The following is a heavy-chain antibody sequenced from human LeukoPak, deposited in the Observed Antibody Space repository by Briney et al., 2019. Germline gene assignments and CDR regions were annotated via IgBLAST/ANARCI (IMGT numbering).Heavy chain of an antibody. V-gene: IGHV1-8*01. J-gene: IGHJ5*02. CDR2: MNPKSGNT. CDR3: TKASLAFGTKYFDP. CDR1: GYPFSNYD. D-gene: IGHD3-10*01. Sequence: ASVTVSFKASGYPFSNYDINWVRQAPGQGLEWMGWMNPKSGNTGYGQKFQGRVTMTRVTSITTAYMELRSLRSDDTAVYYCTKASLAFGTKYFDPWGQGTLVTVSS.